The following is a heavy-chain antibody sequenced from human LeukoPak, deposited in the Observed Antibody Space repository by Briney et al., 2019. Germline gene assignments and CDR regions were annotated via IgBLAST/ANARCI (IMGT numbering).Heavy chain of an antibody. V-gene: IGHV4-59*01. J-gene: IGHJ4*02. CDR3: ARDRSGWYGNYFDY. CDR2: IYYSGST. D-gene: IGHD6-19*01. CDR1: GGSISNYY. Sequence: SETLSLTCTVSGGSISNYYWSWIRQPPGKGLEWIGYIYYSGSTNYNPSLKSRVTISVDTSKNQFSLKLSSVTAAATAVYYCARDRSGWYGNYFDYWGQGTLVTVSS.